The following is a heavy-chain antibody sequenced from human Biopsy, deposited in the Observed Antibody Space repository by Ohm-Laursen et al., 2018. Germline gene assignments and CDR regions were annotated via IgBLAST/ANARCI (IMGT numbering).Heavy chain of an antibody. V-gene: IGHV1-69*04. J-gene: IGHJ4*02. CDR2: IIPILRTT. Sequence: SVKVSCKASSYTFQKYGVTWVRQAPGQGLEWMGRIIPILRTTTYAPKFQGRVTFTADKSSSTAYLELSSLTSEDTAMFYCAREAIGYQLPCDDWGQGTLVTVSS. CDR1: SYTFQKYG. D-gene: IGHD2-15*01. CDR3: AREAIGYQLPCDD.